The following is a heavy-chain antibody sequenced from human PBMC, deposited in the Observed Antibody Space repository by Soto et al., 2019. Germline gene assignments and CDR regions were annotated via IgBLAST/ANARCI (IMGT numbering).Heavy chain of an antibody. D-gene: IGHD1-26*01. CDR3: ASAPGGRYRYFDY. Sequence: SETLSLTCTVSGGSISRGGYYWSWIRQHPGKGLEWIGYIYYSGSTYYNPFLKSRVTISVDTSKNTFSLQLSSVTAADTAVYYCASAPGGRYRYFDYWGQGTLVTVSS. V-gene: IGHV4-31*03. CDR1: GGSISRGGYY. J-gene: IGHJ4*02. CDR2: IYYSGST.